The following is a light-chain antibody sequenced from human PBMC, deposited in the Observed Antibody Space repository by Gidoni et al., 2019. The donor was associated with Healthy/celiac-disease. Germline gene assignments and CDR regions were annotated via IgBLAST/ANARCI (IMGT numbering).Light chain of an antibody. CDR1: QSISSY. J-gene: IGKJ2*01. CDR2: AAS. CDR3: QQSYSTPRT. Sequence: IQMTHSPSSLSASVGDRVTITCRASQSISSYLHWYQQKPGKAPKLLIYAASSLQSGVPSRFSGSGSGTDFTLTISSLQPEDFATYYCQQSYSTPRTFXQXTKLEIK. V-gene: IGKV1-39*01.